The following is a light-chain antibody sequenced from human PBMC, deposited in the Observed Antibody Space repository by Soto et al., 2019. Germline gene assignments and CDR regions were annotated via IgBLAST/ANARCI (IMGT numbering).Light chain of an antibody. CDR3: QQYSDWPPVT. J-gene: IGKJ4*01. Sequence: EIVMTQSPATLPVSPGETVTLSCRASQSVSRNVAWYQQRPGQAPRLLIFDASTMATGVPARFTGRGSGTAFTLTINSLQSDDFALYYCQQYSDWPPVTFGGGTKVEI. V-gene: IGKV3D-15*01. CDR1: QSVSRN. CDR2: DAS.